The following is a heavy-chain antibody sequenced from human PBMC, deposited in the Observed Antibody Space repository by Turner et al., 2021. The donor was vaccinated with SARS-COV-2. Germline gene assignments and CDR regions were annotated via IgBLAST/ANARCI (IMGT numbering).Heavy chain of an antibody. Sequence: QVQLVESGGGVVQPGRSLRLSCAAPGFTFSSYGMHWVPQAPGKGLEWVAVTSYDGSNKYYADSVKGRFTISRDNSKNTLYLQMNSLRAEDTAVYYCAKQQGLYSNPMYYFDYWGQGTLVTVSS. CDR2: TSYDGSNK. D-gene: IGHD4-4*01. CDR1: GFTFSSYG. J-gene: IGHJ4*02. V-gene: IGHV3-30*18. CDR3: AKQQGLYSNPMYYFDY.